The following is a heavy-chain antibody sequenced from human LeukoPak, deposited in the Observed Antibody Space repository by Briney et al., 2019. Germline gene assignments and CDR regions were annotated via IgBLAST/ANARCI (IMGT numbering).Heavy chain of an antibody. CDR3: ARDHEEGNYGMDV. J-gene: IGHJ6*02. V-gene: IGHV3-21*01. Sequence: GGSLRLSCAASGFTFSSYWMNWVRQAPGRGLEWVSSISMSSTYIFYTDSVKGRFTISRDNAKNSLYLQMNSLRAEDTAVYYCARDHEEGNYGMDVWGQGTTVTVSS. D-gene: IGHD3-10*01. CDR2: ISMSSTYI. CDR1: GFTFSSYW.